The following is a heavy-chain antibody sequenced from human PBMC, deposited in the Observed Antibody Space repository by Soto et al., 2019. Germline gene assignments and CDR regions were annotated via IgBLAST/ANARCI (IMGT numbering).Heavy chain of an antibody. CDR2: FDPEDGET. V-gene: IGHV1-24*01. CDR3: ATDLRPRSGWYKTEIDY. CDR1: GYTLTDLS. Sequence: ASVKVSCKVSGYTLTDLSMQWVRQAPGKGLEWMGGFDPEDGETIYAQKFQGRVTMTEDTSTDTAYMELSSLRSEDTAVYYCATDLRPRSGWYKTEIDYWGQGTLVTVSS. D-gene: IGHD6-19*01. J-gene: IGHJ4*02.